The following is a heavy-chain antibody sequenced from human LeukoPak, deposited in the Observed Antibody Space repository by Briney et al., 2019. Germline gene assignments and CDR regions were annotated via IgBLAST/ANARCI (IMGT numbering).Heavy chain of an antibody. CDR2: ISYDGSNK. J-gene: IGHJ4*02. V-gene: IGHV3-30-3*01. CDR3: ARDSPLFGAMVRGVDFDY. Sequence: GGSLRLSCAASGFTFSSYAMHWVRQAPGKGLEWVAVISYDGSNKYYADSVKGRFTISRDNSKNTLYLQMNSLRAEDTDVYYCARDSPLFGAMVRGVDFDYWGQGTLVTVSS. CDR1: GFTFSSYA. D-gene: IGHD3-10*01.